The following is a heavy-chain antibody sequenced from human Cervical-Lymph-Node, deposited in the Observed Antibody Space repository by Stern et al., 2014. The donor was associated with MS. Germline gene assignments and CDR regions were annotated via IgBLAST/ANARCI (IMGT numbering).Heavy chain of an antibody. D-gene: IGHD3-16*01. J-gene: IGHJ4*02. CDR2: INPNGSVT. CDR1: GYTFTNYY. Sequence: EQLEESGPEVKKPGASVMVSCKPSGYTFTNYYIHWVRQAPGQGRERMGIINPNGSVTASAQKFQGRLTMNRAKSTTTVYRRPITLSSEDTSMYYCTRAVGGVGREWGQGTLVFVSS. V-gene: IGHV1-46*01. CDR3: TRAVGGVGRE.